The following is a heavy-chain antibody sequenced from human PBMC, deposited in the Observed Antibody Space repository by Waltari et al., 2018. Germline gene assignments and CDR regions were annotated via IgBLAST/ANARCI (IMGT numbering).Heavy chain of an antibody. CDR1: GYSISSGSY. J-gene: IGHJ3*02. CDR3: ASSSAIDAFDI. Sequence: QVQLQESGPGLVKPSETLSLTCAVSGYSISSGSYWGWIRQPPGKGLEWIGSIYHSGSTYYNPSLKSRVTISVDTSKNQFSLKLSSVTAADTAVYYCASSSAIDAFDIWGQGTMVTVSS. CDR2: IYHSGST. D-gene: IGHD2-2*01. V-gene: IGHV4-38-2*01.